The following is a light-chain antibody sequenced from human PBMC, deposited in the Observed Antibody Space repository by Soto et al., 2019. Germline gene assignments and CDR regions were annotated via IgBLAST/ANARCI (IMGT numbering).Light chain of an antibody. CDR3: QQYNNWPPWT. V-gene: IGKV3-15*01. CDR1: QSVGTN. CDR2: GAS. J-gene: IGKJ1*01. Sequence: EIMMTQSPATLSVSPGERATLSCRASQSVGTNVAWYQQKPGQAPRLLIFGASARATGIPARFSGSGSGTEFTLTISSLQSEDFAVYFCQQYNNWPPWTFGQGTKVDIK.